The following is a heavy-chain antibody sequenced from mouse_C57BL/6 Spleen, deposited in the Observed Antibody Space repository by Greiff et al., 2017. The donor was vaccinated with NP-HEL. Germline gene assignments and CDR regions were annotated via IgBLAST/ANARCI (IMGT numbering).Heavy chain of an antibody. CDR2: IDPSDSYT. D-gene: IGHD2-1*01. CDR1: GYTFTSYW. J-gene: IGHJ2*01. CDR3: ASYYGNYDY. V-gene: IGHV1-69*01. Sequence: QVQLKQPGAELVMPGASVKLSCKASGYTFTSYWMHWVKQRPGQGLEWIGEIDPSDSYTNYNQKFKGKSTLTVDKSSSTAYMQLSSLTSEDSAVYYCASYYGNYDYWGQGTTLTVSS.